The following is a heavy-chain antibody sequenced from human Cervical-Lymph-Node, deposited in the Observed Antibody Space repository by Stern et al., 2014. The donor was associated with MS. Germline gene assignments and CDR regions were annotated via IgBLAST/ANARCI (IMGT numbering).Heavy chain of an antibody. CDR2: IYWDDDK. J-gene: IGHJ4*02. CDR3: AHSRVKYCRGGTCYSSLFDY. V-gene: IGHV2-5*02. Sequence: QVTLRESGPTLVKPTQTVTLTCTLSGFSVATAGVGVGWIRQPPGKALEWLALIYWDDDKLYSPSLKNRLTIIKATSKNQVVLTMTNVDPVDTATYYCAHSRVKYCRGGTCYSSLFDYWGQGTLVTVSS. D-gene: IGHD2-15*01. CDR1: GFSVATAGVG.